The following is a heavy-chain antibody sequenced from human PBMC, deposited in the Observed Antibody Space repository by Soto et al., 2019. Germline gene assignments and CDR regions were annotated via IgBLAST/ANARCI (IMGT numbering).Heavy chain of an antibody. V-gene: IGHV1-18*01. D-gene: IGHD2-8*01. CDR3: ARDHGRAPNFSYGMDV. CDR1: GYTFISYG. Sequence: QVQLVQSGAEVKEPGASVKVSCKASGYTFISYGITWVRQAPGQGLEWMGWISVYNGNTYYAQNLQDRVTMTTDTSTSTAYMELRSLRSDDTAVYYSARDHGRAPNFSYGMDVWGQGTTVTVSS. CDR2: ISVYNGNT. J-gene: IGHJ6*02.